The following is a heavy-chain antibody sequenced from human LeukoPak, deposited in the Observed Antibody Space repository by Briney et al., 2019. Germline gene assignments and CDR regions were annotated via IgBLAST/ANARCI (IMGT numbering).Heavy chain of an antibody. Sequence: PGGSLRLSCAASGFTHSSYAMHWVRQAPGKGLEWVALISYDGSKKYYADSVKGRFTISRDNSKNTLYLQMNSLRAGDTAVYYCASLTTLRTNSVDYWGQGSLVTVSS. V-gene: IGHV3-30*04. CDR2: ISYDGSKK. D-gene: IGHD1-1*01. CDR1: GFTHSSYA. J-gene: IGHJ4*02. CDR3: ASLTTLRTNSVDY.